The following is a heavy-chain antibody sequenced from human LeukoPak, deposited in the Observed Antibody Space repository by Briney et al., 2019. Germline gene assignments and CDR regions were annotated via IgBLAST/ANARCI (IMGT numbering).Heavy chain of an antibody. Sequence: SETLSLTCTVSGGSISSYYWSWIRQPPGKGLEWIGYIYYSGSTNYNPSLKSRVTISVDTSKNQSSLKLSSVTAADTAVYYCARVGKGAFDIWGQGTMVTVSS. CDR1: GGSISSYY. V-gene: IGHV4-59*01. D-gene: IGHD1-1*01. CDR3: ARVGKGAFDI. J-gene: IGHJ3*02. CDR2: IYYSGST.